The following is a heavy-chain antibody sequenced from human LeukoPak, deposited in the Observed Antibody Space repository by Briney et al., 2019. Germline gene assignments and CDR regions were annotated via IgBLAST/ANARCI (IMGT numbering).Heavy chain of an antibody. Sequence: SETLSLTCAVYGGSFSGYYWSWIRQPPGKGLEWIGEINHTGSTNYNPSLKSRVTISVDTSKNQFSLKLSSVTAADTAVCYCATGYSGYASYYYGMDVWGQGTTVTVSS. D-gene: IGHD5-12*01. J-gene: IGHJ6*02. CDR3: ATGYSGYASYYYGMDV. CDR2: INHTGST. V-gene: IGHV4-34*01. CDR1: GGSFSGYY.